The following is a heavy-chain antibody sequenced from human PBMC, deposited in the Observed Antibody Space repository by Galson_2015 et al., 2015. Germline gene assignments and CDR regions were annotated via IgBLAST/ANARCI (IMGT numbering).Heavy chain of an antibody. V-gene: IGHV1-46*04. D-gene: IGHD3-10*01. CDR1: GYTFSSYY. J-gene: IGHJ5*02. CDR2: INPSSGSA. CDR3: ARDMVQGVDWFDA. Sequence: SVKVSCKASGYTFSSYYIHWVRQVPGQRFEWMGIINPSSGSASYAQKLQGRVSMTRDTSSSTVYMELSSLRFEDTAVYYCARDMVQGVDWFDAWGQGTLVTVSS.